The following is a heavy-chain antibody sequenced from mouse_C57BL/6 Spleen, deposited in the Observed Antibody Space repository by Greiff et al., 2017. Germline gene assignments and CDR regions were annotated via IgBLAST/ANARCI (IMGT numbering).Heavy chain of an antibody. CDR2: INPNNGGT. J-gene: IGHJ4*01. CDR1: GYTFTDYY. V-gene: IGHV1-26*01. Sequence: EVQLQQSGPELVKPGASVKISCKASGYTFTDYYMNWVKQSHGKSLEWIGDINPNNGGTSYNQKFKGKATLTVDKSSSTAYMELRSLTSEDSAVYYCARHYYYGSSYYAMDYWGQGTSVTVSS. CDR3: ARHYYYGSSYYAMDY. D-gene: IGHD1-1*01.